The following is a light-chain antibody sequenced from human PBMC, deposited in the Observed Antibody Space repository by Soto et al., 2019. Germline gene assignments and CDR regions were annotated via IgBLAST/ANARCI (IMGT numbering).Light chain of an antibody. CDR1: QSVSGF. CDR3: QQSFTKLLA. Sequence: DIQMTQSPSSLSASVGDRVTITCRTSQSVSGFLNWYQLKPGKAPKLLIYGASSLQSGVPSRFSGSGYGTDFTLRISSLQADDFATYYCQQSFTKLLAFGGGTKVDLK. CDR2: GAS. V-gene: IGKV1-39*01. J-gene: IGKJ4*01.